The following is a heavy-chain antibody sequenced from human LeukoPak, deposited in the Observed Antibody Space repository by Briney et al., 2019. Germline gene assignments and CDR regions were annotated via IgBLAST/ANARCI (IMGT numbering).Heavy chain of an antibody. Sequence: ASVKVSCKASGCTFTSYDINWVRQATGQGLEWMGWMNPNSGNTGYAQKFQGRVTMTRNTPISTAYMELSSLRSEDTAVYYCARGECSGGSCYSGYWGQGTLVTVSS. D-gene: IGHD2-15*01. CDR2: MNPNSGNT. J-gene: IGHJ4*02. CDR1: GCTFTSYD. CDR3: ARGECSGGSCYSGY. V-gene: IGHV1-8*01.